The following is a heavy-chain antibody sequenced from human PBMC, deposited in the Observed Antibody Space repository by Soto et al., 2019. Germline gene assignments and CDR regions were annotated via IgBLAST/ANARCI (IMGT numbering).Heavy chain of an antibody. Sequence: GVRRISKKKGKGLEWVAVISYDGSNKYYADSVKGRFTISRDNSKNTLYLQMNSLRAEDTAVYYCAKVGCSGGSCYRRIDYYGMDVWGQGTTVTVSS. CDR2: ISYDGSNK. V-gene: IGHV3-30*18. D-gene: IGHD2-15*01. J-gene: IGHJ6*02. CDR1: G. CDR3: AKVGCSGGSCYRRIDYYGMDV.